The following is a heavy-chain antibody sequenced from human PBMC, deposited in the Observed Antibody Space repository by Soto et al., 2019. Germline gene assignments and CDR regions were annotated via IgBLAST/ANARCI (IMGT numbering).Heavy chain of an antibody. V-gene: IGHV3-23*01. J-gene: IGHJ4*02. CDR1: GFTFSSYA. CDR3: AKDRTRKIAAAGLDY. CDR2: ISGSGGST. D-gene: IGHD6-13*01. Sequence: PVGSLRLSCAASGFTFSSYAMSWVCQAPGKGLEWVSAISGSGGSTYYADSVKGRFTISRDNSKNTLYLQMNSLRAEDTAVYYCAKDRTRKIAAAGLDYWGQGTLVTSPQ.